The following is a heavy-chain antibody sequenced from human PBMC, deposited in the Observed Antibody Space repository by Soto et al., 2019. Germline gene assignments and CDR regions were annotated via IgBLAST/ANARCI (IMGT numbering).Heavy chain of an antibody. V-gene: IGHV4-4*02. CDR2: VYRTGST. J-gene: IGHJ4*02. CDR3: ARARATIAAAAIFDC. Sequence: QVQLQESGPGLVKPSGTLSLTCAVSGGSISTSNWWSWVRQPPAKGLEWIGEVYRTGSTNYNPSLESRLTTSVDKSKNRFSLKPTSVTAADTAVYYCARARATIAAAAIFDCWGQGTLVTVSS. CDR1: GGSISTSNW. D-gene: IGHD6-13*01.